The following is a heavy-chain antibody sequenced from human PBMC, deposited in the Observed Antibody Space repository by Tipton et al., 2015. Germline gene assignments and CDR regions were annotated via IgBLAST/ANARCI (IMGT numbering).Heavy chain of an antibody. Sequence: QSGAEVKKPGASVKVSCKASGYTFTSYGISWVRQAPGQGLEWMGWISPFNANANYAQKLQGRVTMTADTSTSTAYMELRSLRSDDTAVYYCSRVWAADGDFDYWGQGTLVTVSS. CDR3: SRVWAADGDFDY. J-gene: IGHJ4*02. D-gene: IGHD5-24*01. V-gene: IGHV1-18*01. CDR2: ISPFNANA. CDR1: GYTFTSYG.